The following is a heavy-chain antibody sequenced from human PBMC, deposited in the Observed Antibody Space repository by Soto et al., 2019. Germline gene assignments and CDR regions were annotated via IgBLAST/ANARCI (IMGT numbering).Heavy chain of an antibody. CDR2: IWYDGSNK. CDR3: ARGELRYYWYMDV. D-gene: IGHD3-16*01. V-gene: IGHV3-33*01. Sequence: GGSLRLSCAASGFTFSSYGMHWVRQAPGEGLEWVAVIWYDGSNKYYADSVKGRFTISRDNSKNTLYLQMNSLRAEDTAVYYCARGELRYYWYMDVWGKGTTVTVSS. CDR1: GFTFSSYG. J-gene: IGHJ6*03.